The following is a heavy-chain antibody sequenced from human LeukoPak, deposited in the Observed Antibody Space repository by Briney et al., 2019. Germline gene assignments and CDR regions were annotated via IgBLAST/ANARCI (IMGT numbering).Heavy chain of an antibody. V-gene: IGHV3-66*02. J-gene: IGHJ3*02. Sequence: GGSLRLSCAASGFTVSSNYMSWVRRAPGKGLEWVSVIYSGGSTYYADSVKGRFTISRDNSKNTLYLQMNSLRAEDTAVYYCARLRAWGAFDIWGQGTMVTVSS. CDR3: ARLRAWGAFDI. CDR1: GFTVSSNY. CDR2: IYSGGST. D-gene: IGHD4-17*01.